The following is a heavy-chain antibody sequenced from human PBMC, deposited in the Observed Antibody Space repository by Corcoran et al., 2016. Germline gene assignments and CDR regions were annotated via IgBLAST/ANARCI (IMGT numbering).Heavy chain of an antibody. D-gene: IGHD6-13*01. CDR3: AKAKFPDSSSWALGDY. CDR2: ISYDGSNK. V-gene: IGHV3-30*18. CDR1: GFTFSSYG. J-gene: IGHJ4*02. Sequence: QVQLVESGGGVVQPGRSLRLSCAASGFTFSSYGMHWVRQAPGKGLEWVAVISYDGSNKYYADSVKGRFTISRDNSKNTLYLQMNSLRAADTAVYYGAKAKFPDSSSWALGDYWGQGTLVTVSS.